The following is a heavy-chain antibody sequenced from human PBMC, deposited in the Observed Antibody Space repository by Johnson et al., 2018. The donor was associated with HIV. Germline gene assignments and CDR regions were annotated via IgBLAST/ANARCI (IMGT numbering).Heavy chain of an antibody. V-gene: IGHV3-23*04. CDR1: GFTFSNAW. J-gene: IGHJ3*02. CDR2: ISGSGGST. CDR3: AKVMSTIWDDAVDI. Sequence: VQLVESGGGLVKPGGSLRLSCAASGFTFSNAWMSWVRQALGKGLEWVSGISGSGGSTYYAGSVKGRFTISRDNSKNTVYLQMNSLRAEDTAVYYCAKVMSTIWDDAVDIWGQGTMVTVSS. D-gene: IGHD3-16*01.